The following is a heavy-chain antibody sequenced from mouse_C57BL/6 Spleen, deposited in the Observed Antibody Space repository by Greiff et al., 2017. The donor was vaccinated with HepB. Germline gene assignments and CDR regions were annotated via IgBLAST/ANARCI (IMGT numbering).Heavy chain of an antibody. CDR3: VRWDRTWFAY. Sequence: DAGGGLVQPKGSLKLSCAASGFSFNTYAMNWVRQAPGKGLEWVARIRSKSNNYATYYADSVKDRFTISRDDSESMLYLQMNNLKTEDTAMYYCVRWDRTWFAYWGQGTLVTVSA. V-gene: IGHV10-1*01. D-gene: IGHD3-3*01. CDR1: GFSFNTYA. CDR2: IRSKSNNYAT. J-gene: IGHJ3*01.